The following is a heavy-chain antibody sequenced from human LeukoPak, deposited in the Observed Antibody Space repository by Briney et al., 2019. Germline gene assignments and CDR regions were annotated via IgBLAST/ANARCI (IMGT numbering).Heavy chain of an antibody. J-gene: IGHJ4*02. Sequence: PSETLSLTCTVPGGSISSGGYYWSWIRQPPGKGLEWIGYIYHSGSTYYNPSLKSRVTISVDTSKNQFSLKLSSVTAADTAVYYCARDLGYSSGWYDYWGQGTLVTVSS. CDR3: ARDLGYSSGWYDY. D-gene: IGHD6-19*01. V-gene: IGHV4-30-2*01. CDR1: GGSISSGGYY. CDR2: IYHSGST.